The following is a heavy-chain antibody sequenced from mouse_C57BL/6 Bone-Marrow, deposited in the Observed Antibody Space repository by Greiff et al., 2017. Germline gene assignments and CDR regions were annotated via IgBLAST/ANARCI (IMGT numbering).Heavy chain of an antibody. Sequence: VKLQESGAELARPGASVKLSCKASGYTFTSYGISWVKQRTGQGLEWIGEIYPRSGNTYYNEKFKGKATLTADKSSSTAYMELRSLTSEDSSVYFCARLLLRSYWYFDVWGTGTTGTVSS. CDR2: IYPRSGNT. D-gene: IGHD1-1*01. J-gene: IGHJ1*03. CDR1: GYTFTSYG. CDR3: ARLLLRSYWYFDV. V-gene: IGHV1-81*01.